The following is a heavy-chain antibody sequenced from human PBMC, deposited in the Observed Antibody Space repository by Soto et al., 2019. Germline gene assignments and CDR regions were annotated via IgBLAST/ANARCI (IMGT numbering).Heavy chain of an antibody. CDR3: APLSVSLSGPYGIHV. V-gene: IGHV4-39*01. Sequence: PSETLSLTCSVSGYSVTSSDYYWAWIRQPPGKGLEWIGSMFYSVLTYYNPSLKSPVTPSVDTSKNQFSVRLNSVTAADTAVYYCAPLSVSLSGPYGIHVWGQGTTVTVSS. CDR2: MFYSVLT. CDR1: GYSVTSSDYY. J-gene: IGHJ6*02. D-gene: IGHD2-15*01.